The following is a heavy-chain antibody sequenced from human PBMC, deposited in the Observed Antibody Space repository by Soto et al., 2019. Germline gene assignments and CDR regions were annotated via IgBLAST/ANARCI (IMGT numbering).Heavy chain of an antibody. CDR3: ARQIRETVHESYGDYSNWFDP. V-gene: IGHV4-39*01. CDR1: GGSISSSSYY. Sequence: SETLSLTCTVSGGSISSSSYYWGWIRQPPGKGLEWIGSIYYSGSTYYNPSLKSRVTISVDTSKNQFSLKLSSVTATDTAVYYCARQIRETVHESYGDYSNWFDPWGQGTLVTVSS. D-gene: IGHD4-17*01. CDR2: IYYSGST. J-gene: IGHJ5*02.